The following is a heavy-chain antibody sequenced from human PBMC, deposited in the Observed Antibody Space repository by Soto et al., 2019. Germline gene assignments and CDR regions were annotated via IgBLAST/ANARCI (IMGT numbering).Heavy chain of an antibody. CDR3: AKPRPSLEWPPFDP. CDR1: GFTFRSYG. CDR2: IRSDGSNR. V-gene: IGHV3-30*18. J-gene: IGHJ5*02. Sequence: QVKLVESGGGVVQPGRSLRLSCTTSGFTFRSYGMHWVRQAPGKGLEWVAVIRSDGSNRDYVDSVKGRFTISRDNSRRMVYLQMDNLRLEDTAVYYCAKPRPSLEWPPFDPWGQGTLVTVSP. D-gene: IGHD3-3*01.